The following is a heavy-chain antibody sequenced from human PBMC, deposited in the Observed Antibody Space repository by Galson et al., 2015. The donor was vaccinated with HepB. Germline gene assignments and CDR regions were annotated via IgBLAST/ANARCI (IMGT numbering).Heavy chain of an antibody. CDR1: GYTFTSYG. Sequence: SVKVSCKASGYTFTSYGISWVRQAPGHGLEWMGWISAYNGNTNYAQKLQGRVTMTTDTSTSTAYMELRSLRSDGTAVYYCARDRGYSYGYLLYYMDVWGKGTTVTVSS. J-gene: IGHJ6*03. CDR3: ARDRGYSYGYLLYYMDV. CDR2: ISAYNGNT. D-gene: IGHD5-18*01. V-gene: IGHV1-18*01.